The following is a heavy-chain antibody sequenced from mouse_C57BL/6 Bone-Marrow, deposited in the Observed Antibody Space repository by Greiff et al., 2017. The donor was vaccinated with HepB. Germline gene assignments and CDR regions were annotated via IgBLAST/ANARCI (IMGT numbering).Heavy chain of an antibody. CDR1: GYTFTDYY. J-gene: IGHJ2*01. Sequence: VQLQQSGPELVKPGASVKISCKASGYTFTDYYMNWVKQSHGKSLEWIGDINPNNGGTSYNQKFKGKATLTVDKSSSTAYMELRSLTSEDSAVYYCARQNSSGGYYFDYWGQGTTLTVSS. D-gene: IGHD3-2*02. CDR3: ARQNSSGGYYFDY. V-gene: IGHV1-26*01. CDR2: INPNNGGT.